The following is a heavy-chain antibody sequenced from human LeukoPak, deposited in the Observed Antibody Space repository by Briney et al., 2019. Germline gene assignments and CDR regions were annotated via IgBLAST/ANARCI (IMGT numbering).Heavy chain of an antibody. CDR3: ARRRRGIVGATPVDY. J-gene: IGHJ4*02. CDR1: GGSFSGYY. V-gene: IGHV4-34*01. Sequence: SETLSLTCAVYGGSFSGYYWSWIRQPPGKGLEWIGEINHSGSTNYNPSLKSRVAISVDTSKHQFSLKLSSVTAADTAVYYCARRRRGIVGATPVDYWGQGTLVTVSS. CDR2: INHSGST. D-gene: IGHD1-26*01.